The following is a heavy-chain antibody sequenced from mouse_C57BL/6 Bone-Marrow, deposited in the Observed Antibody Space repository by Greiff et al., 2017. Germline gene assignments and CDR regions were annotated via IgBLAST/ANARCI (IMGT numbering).Heavy chain of an antibody. CDR1: GYTFTSYW. CDR3: ARDRGFITTVVVPFDY. D-gene: IGHD1-1*01. J-gene: IGHJ2*01. V-gene: IGHV1-69*01. CDR2: IDPSNSYT. Sequence: VQLQQPGAELVKPGASVKLSCKASGYTFTSYWMHWVKQRPGQGLEWIGEIDPSNSYTNYNQKFKGKSTLTVDKSSSTAYMQPSSLISEDSAVYYSARDRGFITTVVVPFDYWGQGTTLTVSS.